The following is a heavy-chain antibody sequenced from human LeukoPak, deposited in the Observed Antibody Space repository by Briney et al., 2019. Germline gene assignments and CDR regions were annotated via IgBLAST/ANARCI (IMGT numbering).Heavy chain of an antibody. D-gene: IGHD2-2*02. J-gene: IGHJ3*02. V-gene: IGHV4-30-4*08. CDR3: ARAGVVPAAINRAFDI. Sequence: PSETLSLTCIVSGGSIISGDYYWSWIRQPPGKGLEWIGYIYHNGDTYYNPSLKSRVSISVDTSKNQFSLKLGSVTAADTAVYYCARAGVVPAAINRAFDIWGQGSVVTVSS. CDR2: IYHNGDT. CDR1: GGSIISGDYY.